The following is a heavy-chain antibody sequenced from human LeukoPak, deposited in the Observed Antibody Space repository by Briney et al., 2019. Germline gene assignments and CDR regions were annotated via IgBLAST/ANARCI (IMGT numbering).Heavy chain of an antibody. CDR3: AKLSCGGDCPFDY. V-gene: IGHV3-23*01. D-gene: IGHD2-21*02. CDR1: GLTFSNYA. J-gene: IGHJ4*02. Sequence: GGSLRLSCAASGLTFSNYALSWVRQAPGKGLEWVSTITSSGGNTYYADSVKGRFTISRDNSKNTLYVQMNSLRAEDTALYFCAKLSCGGDCPFDYWGQGTLVTVSS. CDR2: ITSSGGNT.